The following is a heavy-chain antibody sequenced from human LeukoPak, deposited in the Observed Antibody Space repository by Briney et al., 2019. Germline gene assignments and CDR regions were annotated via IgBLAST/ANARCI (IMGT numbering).Heavy chain of an antibody. V-gene: IGHV1-46*01. CDR1: GYTFTSYY. D-gene: IGHD2-21*01. CDR3: AREGEVIVTDNLFY. J-gene: IGHJ4*02. CDR2: MKPSGGST. Sequence: ASVKVSCKASGYTFTSYYIHWVRQAPGQGLEWMGVMKPSGGSTSYAQMFQGRVTMTRDTSTRTVYMELSSLRSEDTAAYYCAREGEVIVTDNLFYWGQGTLVTVSS.